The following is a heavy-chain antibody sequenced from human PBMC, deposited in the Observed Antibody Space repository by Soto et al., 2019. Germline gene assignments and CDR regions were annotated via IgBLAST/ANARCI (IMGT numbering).Heavy chain of an antibody. V-gene: IGHV3-23*01. Sequence: PGGSLRLSSAASGFTFSSYAMSWVRQAPGKGLEWVSAISGSGGSTYYADSVKGRFTISRDNAKNSLYLQMNSLRAEDTAVYYCAREIVVARGASYFDYWGPGTLVTVYS. J-gene: IGHJ4*02. CDR1: GFTFSSYA. CDR3: AREIVVARGASYFDY. D-gene: IGHD2-2*01. CDR2: ISGSGGST.